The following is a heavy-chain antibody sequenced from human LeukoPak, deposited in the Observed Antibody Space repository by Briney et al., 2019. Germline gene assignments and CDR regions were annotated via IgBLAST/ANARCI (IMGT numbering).Heavy chain of an antibody. V-gene: IGHV4-39*07. CDR2: IYYSGST. CDR1: GGSISSSTYY. D-gene: IGHD6-13*01. J-gene: IGHJ5*02. Sequence: SETLSLTCTVSGGSISSSTYYWGWIRQPPGKGLEWIGTIYYSGSTYYNPSLKSRVTISVDTSKNQFSLKLSSVTAADTAVYYCVRGKAAAGAIWFDPWGQGTLVTVSS. CDR3: VRGKAAAGAIWFDP.